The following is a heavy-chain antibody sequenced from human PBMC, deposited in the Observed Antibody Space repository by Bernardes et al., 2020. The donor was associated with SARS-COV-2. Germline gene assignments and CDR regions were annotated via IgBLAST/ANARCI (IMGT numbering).Heavy chain of an antibody. CDR1: GFTFSSYS. D-gene: IGHD1-26*01. CDR2: ISSSSSYI. V-gene: IGHV3-21*01. J-gene: IGHJ5*02. CDR3: ASQIISGSYYNWFDP. Sequence: GGSLRLSCAASGFTFSSYSMNWVRQAPGKGLEWVSSISSSSSYIYYADSVKGRFTISRDNAKNSLYLQMNSLRAEDTAVYYCASQIISGSYYNWFDPWGQGTLVTVSS.